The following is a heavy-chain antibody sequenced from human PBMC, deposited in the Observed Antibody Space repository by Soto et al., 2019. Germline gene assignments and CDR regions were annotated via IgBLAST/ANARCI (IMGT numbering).Heavy chain of an antibody. V-gene: IGHV3-30-3*01. CDR2: ISYDGSNK. CDR3: ARVYSSLDYGIDY. CDR1: GFTFSSYS. J-gene: IGHJ4*02. D-gene: IGHD6-6*01. Sequence: QPGGSLRLSCAASGFTFSSYSMHWVRQAPGKGLDWVAVISYDGSNKYYADSVKGRFTISRDNSQNTLYLHASSLRPDDTAVYYCARVYSSLDYGIDYWGQGTLGTVSS.